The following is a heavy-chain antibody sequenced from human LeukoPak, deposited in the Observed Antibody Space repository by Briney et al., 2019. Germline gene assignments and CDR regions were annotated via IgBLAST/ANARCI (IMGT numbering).Heavy chain of an antibody. Sequence: GRSLRLSCAASGFTFSSNGMNWVRQAPGKGLEWVAVIWYDGSKKYYSDSVKGRFTISRDNSKNTLDLQMNSLRAEDTAVYYCARVSGDSSGWYYNDYWGQGTLVTVSS. J-gene: IGHJ4*02. CDR3: ARVSGDSSGWYYNDY. D-gene: IGHD6-19*01. V-gene: IGHV3-33*01. CDR1: GFTFSSNG. CDR2: IWYDGSKK.